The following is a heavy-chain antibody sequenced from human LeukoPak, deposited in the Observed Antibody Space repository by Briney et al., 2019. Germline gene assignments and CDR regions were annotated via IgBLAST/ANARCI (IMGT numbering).Heavy chain of an antibody. Sequence: PSETLSLTCTVSGGSISSSSYYWGWIRQPPGKGLEWIGSIYYSGSTYYNPSLKSRVTISVDTSKNQFSLKLSSVTAADTAVYYCARAYSGYDPNSWFDPWGQGTLVTVSS. V-gene: IGHV4-39*07. CDR2: IYYSGST. J-gene: IGHJ5*02. CDR3: ARAYSGYDPNSWFDP. CDR1: GGSISSSSYY. D-gene: IGHD5-12*01.